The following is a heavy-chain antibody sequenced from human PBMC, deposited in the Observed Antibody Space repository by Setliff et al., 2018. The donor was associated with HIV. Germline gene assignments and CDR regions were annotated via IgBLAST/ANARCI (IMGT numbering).Heavy chain of an antibody. CDR1: GGSISSGTYY. Sequence: PSETLSLTCTVSGGSISSGTYYWSWIRQPAGKGLEWIGHVYTSGSTNYNPSLKSRVTISVDTSKNQFSLKLNSVTAADTAVYYCSRSDFWVGYTALYNWFDPWGQGTLVTVSS. V-gene: IGHV4-61*09. J-gene: IGHJ5*02. D-gene: IGHD3-3*01. CDR2: VYTSGST. CDR3: SRSDFWVGYTALYNWFDP.